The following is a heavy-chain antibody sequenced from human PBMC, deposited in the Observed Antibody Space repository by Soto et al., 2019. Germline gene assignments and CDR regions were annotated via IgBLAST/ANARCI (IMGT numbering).Heavy chain of an antibody. D-gene: IGHD6-13*01. CDR3: ARALAAADH. CDR1: GYTFTNYY. Sequence: QVQLVQSGAEVKKPGASVKVSCRASGYTFTNYYIHWVRQAPGQGLEWLAIINPTSGSTNYAQEFQGRVSLTMDTSTSTVYMELSGLRSEDTAMFYCARALAAADHWGQGTLVTVSS. V-gene: IGHV1-46*01. J-gene: IGHJ4*02. CDR2: INPTSGST.